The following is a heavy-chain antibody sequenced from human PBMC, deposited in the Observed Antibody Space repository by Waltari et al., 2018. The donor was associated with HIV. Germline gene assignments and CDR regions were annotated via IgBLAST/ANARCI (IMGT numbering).Heavy chain of an antibody. Sequence: QVQLQQWGAGLLKPSETLSLTCAVYGGSFSGYYWSWIRQPPGKGLEWVGEINHSGSTNYNRARKSRVTISVDTSKNQFSLKLSCVTAADTAVYYCARGGIDLGWELLKIFFDYWGQGTLVTVSS. D-gene: IGHD1-26*01. J-gene: IGHJ4*02. V-gene: IGHV4-34*01. CDR1: GGSFSGYY. CDR2: INHSGST. CDR3: ARGGIDLGWELLKIFFDY.